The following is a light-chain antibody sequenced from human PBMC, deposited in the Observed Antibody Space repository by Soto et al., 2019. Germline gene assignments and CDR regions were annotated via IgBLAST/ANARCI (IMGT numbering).Light chain of an antibody. CDR2: AGS. CDR1: QSISIN. Sequence: EIVLTQSPGTRSVSPGDRVTLSCRASQSISINLAWYQHKPGQAPRLLIHAGSTRATGIPARISGSGSGTEFTLTISSLQSEDFAVYYCQQFRNWPWTFGQGTKVEV. J-gene: IGKJ1*01. V-gene: IGKV3D-15*01. CDR3: QQFRNWPWT.